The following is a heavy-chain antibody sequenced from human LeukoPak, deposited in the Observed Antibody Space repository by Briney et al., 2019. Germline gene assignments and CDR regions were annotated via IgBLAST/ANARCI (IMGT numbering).Heavy chain of an antibody. Sequence: PGGSLRLSCAASGFTFSSYSMNWVRQAPGKGLEWVSYISSSSSTIYYADSVKGRFTISRDNAKNSLYLQMNSLRDEDTAVYYCASFTYWDSGYDFIGNYIDYWGQGTLVTVSS. D-gene: IGHD5-12*01. CDR1: GFTFSSYS. CDR3: ASFTYWDSGYDFIGNYIDY. J-gene: IGHJ4*02. CDR2: ISSSSSTI. V-gene: IGHV3-48*02.